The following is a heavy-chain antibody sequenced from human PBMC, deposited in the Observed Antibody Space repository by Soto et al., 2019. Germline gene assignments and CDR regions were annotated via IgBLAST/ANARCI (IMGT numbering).Heavy chain of an antibody. D-gene: IGHD1-26*01. CDR3: ARDPVGGSYPYYFDN. V-gene: IGHV1-18*01. CDR2: ISAYYGNT. J-gene: IGHJ4*02. CDR1: GYTFSNYG. Sequence: GASVKVSCKASGYTFSNYGISWVRQAPGQGLEWMGWISAYYGNTNYAQKFQGRVTMTTDTSTNTANMELRSLRSDDTAVYYCARDPVGGSYPYYFDNWGQGTQVTVSS.